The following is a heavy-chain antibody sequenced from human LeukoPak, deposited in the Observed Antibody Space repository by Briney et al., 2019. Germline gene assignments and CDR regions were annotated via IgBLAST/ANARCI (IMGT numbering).Heavy chain of an antibody. CDR3: ARQSFVAGDNWNYVLNGDDALDI. V-gene: IGHV1-18*01. D-gene: IGHD1-7*01. J-gene: IGHJ3*02. CDR2: ITAYDGNT. CDR1: GYTFTRYG. Sequence: ASGKVCCKASGYTFTRYGITWVRQAPGQGLGWMGWITAYDGNTKFAQDLQARVTMTTDTSTNTAYMELRSLRSDDTAVYYCARQSFVAGDNWNYVLNGDDALDIWGQGTMVTVSS.